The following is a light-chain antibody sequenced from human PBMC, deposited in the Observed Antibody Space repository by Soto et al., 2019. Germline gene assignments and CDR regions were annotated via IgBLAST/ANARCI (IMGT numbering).Light chain of an antibody. V-gene: IGKV1-9*01. J-gene: IGKJ5*01. Sequence: DIQLTQSPSFLSASVGDRVTITCRASQDISDYLAWYQQRPGKAPKLLIYAASTLQSGVPSRFSGSGSGTDFTLTISRLQSEDFATYYCQQYYSYPPITFGQGTRLEIK. CDR2: AAS. CDR1: QDISDY. CDR3: QQYYSYPPIT.